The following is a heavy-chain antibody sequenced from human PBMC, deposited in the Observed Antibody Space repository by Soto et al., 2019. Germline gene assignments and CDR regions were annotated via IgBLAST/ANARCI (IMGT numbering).Heavy chain of an antibody. D-gene: IGHD3-22*01. CDR3: ARDGRSGYYYWFDP. CDR1: GGTFSSYA. CDR2: IIPIFGTA. J-gene: IGHJ5*02. V-gene: IGHV1-69*06. Sequence: GASVKVSCKASGGTFSSYAISWVRQAPGQGLEWMGGIIPIFGTANYAQKFQGRVTITADKSTSTAYMELSSLRSEDTAVYYCARDGRSGYYYWFDPWGQGTLVTAPQ.